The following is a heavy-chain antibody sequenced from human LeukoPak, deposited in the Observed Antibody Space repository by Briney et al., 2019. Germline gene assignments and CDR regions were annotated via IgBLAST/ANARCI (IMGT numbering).Heavy chain of an antibody. CDR1: GFTFSSYA. V-gene: IGHV3-23*01. Sequence: GGSLRLSCAASGFTFSSYAMSWVRQAPGKGLEWVSAISGSGGGTYYADSVKGRFTISRDNSKNTLYLQMNSLRAEDTAVYYCAKARYDFWSGYYEVDYWGQGTLVTVSS. D-gene: IGHD3-3*01. CDR2: ISGSGGGT. J-gene: IGHJ4*02. CDR3: AKARYDFWSGYYEVDY.